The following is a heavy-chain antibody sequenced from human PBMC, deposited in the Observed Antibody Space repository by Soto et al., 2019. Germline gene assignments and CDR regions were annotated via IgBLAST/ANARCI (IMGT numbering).Heavy chain of an antibody. CDR3: ARAPRGRVIIAITSAQIDY. Sequence: ASVKVSCKASGYTFTSYAMHWVRQAPGQRLEWMGWINAGNGNTKYSQKFQGRVTITRDTSASTAYMELSSLGSEDTAVYYCARAPRGRVIIAITSAQIDYWGQGTLVTVS. CDR2: INAGNGNT. J-gene: IGHJ4*02. V-gene: IGHV1-3*01. CDR1: GYTFTSYA. D-gene: IGHD1-20*01.